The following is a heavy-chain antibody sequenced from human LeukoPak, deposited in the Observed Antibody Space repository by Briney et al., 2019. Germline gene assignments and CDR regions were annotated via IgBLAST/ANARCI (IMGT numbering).Heavy chain of an antibody. Sequence: PSETLSLTCTVSGGSISSGGYYWTWIRQHPGKGLEWIGYIYYSGSTYYNPSLKSRVTISVDTSKNQFSLKLSSVTAADTAVYYCARALNPPRFMVRGVSSPYYFDYWGQGTLVTVSS. J-gene: IGHJ4*02. V-gene: IGHV4-31*03. CDR2: IYYSGST. CDR3: ARALNPPRFMVRGVSSPYYFDY. CDR1: GGSISSGGYY. D-gene: IGHD3-10*01.